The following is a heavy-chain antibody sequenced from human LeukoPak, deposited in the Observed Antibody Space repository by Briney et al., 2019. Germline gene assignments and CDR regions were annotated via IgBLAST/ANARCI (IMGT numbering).Heavy chain of an antibody. J-gene: IGHJ6*03. D-gene: IGHD3-16*01. CDR2: IYYSGYT. Sequence: PSETLSLTCTVSGGSISSYYWSWIRQPPGKGLEWIGDIYYSGYTNYNPSLKSRVTISVDTSKNQFSLKLRSVTAADTAVYYCARETSQKGAHYMDVWGKGTTVTVSS. CDR1: GGSISSYY. CDR3: ARETSQKGAHYMDV. V-gene: IGHV4-59*01.